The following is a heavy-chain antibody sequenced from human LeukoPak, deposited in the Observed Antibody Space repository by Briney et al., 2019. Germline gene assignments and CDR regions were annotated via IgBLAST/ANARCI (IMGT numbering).Heavy chain of an antibody. V-gene: IGHV3-23*01. CDR3: AKRIVPTRVFDY. J-gene: IGHJ4*02. D-gene: IGHD5-12*01. Sequence: PGGSLRLSCAASGFTFSTYAMSWVRQAPGKGLEWVSAISDTGGTTYYADSVKGRFTTSRDNSKNTLYLQMNSLRAEDPAVYYCAKRIVPTRVFDYWGQGTLVTVSS. CDR1: GFTFSTYA. CDR2: ISDTGGTT.